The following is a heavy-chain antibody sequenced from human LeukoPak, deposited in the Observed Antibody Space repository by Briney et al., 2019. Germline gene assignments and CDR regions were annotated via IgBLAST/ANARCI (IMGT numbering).Heavy chain of an antibody. V-gene: IGHV4-34*01. CDR2: INHSGNT. CDR3: ARGRPAATFAYNWFDP. D-gene: IGHD2-2*01. Sequence: SETLCLTCAVYGGTFSGYYLSWIRQPPGKGLEWIGEINHSGNTNYNPSLKSRVTISVDTSKNQFSLKLSSVTAADTAVYYCARGRPAATFAYNWFDPWGQGTLVTVSS. J-gene: IGHJ5*02. CDR1: GGTFSGYY.